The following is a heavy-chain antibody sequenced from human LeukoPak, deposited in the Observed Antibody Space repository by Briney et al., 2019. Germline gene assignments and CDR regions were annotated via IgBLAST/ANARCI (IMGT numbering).Heavy chain of an antibody. CDR3: ARDYYSYSRGSWAFDI. CDR1: ISTLSTYW. V-gene: IGHV3-7*05. Sequence: GGSLRLSCVASISTLSTYWMTWFRQTPGKGLEWVASLEQGAGGTYYVESMKGRITISRDTAKNSLYLQMNSLRAEGTAVYYCARDYYSYSRGSWAFDIWGQGTMVTVSS. J-gene: IGHJ3*02. D-gene: IGHD3-22*01. CDR2: LEQGAGGT.